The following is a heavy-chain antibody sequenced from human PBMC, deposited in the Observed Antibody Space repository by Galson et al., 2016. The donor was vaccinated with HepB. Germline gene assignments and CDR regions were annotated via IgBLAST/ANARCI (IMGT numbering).Heavy chain of an antibody. Sequence: TVSGGSISRGDHYWSWIRQHPGKGLQWIGYIFYSGTTYYIPSLKSRITMSVDTSKNQFSLKLNSVTAADTAIYYCGRGRDGYNYIDYWGQGTLVTVSS. CDR1: GGSISRGDHY. CDR2: IFYSGTT. J-gene: IGHJ4*02. CDR3: GRGRDGYNYIDY. D-gene: IGHD5-24*01. V-gene: IGHV4-31*02.